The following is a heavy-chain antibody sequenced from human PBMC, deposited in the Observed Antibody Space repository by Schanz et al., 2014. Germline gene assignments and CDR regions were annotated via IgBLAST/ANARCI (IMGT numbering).Heavy chain of an antibody. D-gene: IGHD6-6*01. CDR1: EFSFSSFG. V-gene: IGHV3-33*03. CDR2: ISYDGSSK. Sequence: VQLVESGGGLVQPRGSLRLSCAASEFSFSSFGMNWVRQAPGKGLEWVALISYDGSSKNHADSVQGRFTISRDNAKNSLYLQMNSLRAEDTAVYYCVPMSIAAHWGQGTLVTVSS. CDR3: VPMSIAAH. J-gene: IGHJ4*02.